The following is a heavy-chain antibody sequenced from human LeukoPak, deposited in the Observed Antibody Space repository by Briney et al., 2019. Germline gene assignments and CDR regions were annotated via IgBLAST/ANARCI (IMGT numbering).Heavy chain of an antibody. CDR3: ARHLHYYGSGNYYYYFYAMDV. CDR1: GFTFSSYS. CDR2: IWYDGSNK. D-gene: IGHD3-10*01. J-gene: IGHJ6*02. V-gene: IGHV3-33*01. Sequence: PGGSLRVSCAASGFTFSSYSMHWVRQAPGKGLEWVAVIWYDGSNKYYADSVKGRFTISRDNSKNTLYLQMNSLRADDTAVYYCARHLHYYGSGNYYYYFYAMDVWGQGTTVTVSS.